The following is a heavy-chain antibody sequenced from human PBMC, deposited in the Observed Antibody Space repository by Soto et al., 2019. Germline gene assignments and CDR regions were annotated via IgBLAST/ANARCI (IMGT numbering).Heavy chain of an antibody. V-gene: IGHV3-74*01. CDR1: GFPFSSYW. J-gene: IGHJ3*02. CDR3: ARDGGIVATKDAFDI. Sequence: GGSLRLSCAASGFPFSSYWMHWVRQAPGKGLVWVSRINSDGSSTSYADSVKGRFTISRDNAKNTLYLQMNSLRAEDTAVYYCARDGGIVATKDAFDIWGQGTMVTVSS. CDR2: INSDGSST. D-gene: IGHD5-12*01.